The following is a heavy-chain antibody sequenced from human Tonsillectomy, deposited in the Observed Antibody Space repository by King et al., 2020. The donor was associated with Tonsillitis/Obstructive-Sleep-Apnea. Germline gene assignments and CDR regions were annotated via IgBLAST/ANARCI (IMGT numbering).Heavy chain of an antibody. D-gene: IGHD1-1*01. Sequence: QLVQSGAEVRKPGESLKISCSGSGYTFTNYWIGWVRQMPGKGLEWMGIICPGDSDTRYSPSFQGQVTISADKAISTAYLQWSSLKASDTAMYYCARGGTWNAIDSRGQGTLVTVSS. V-gene: IGHV5-51*01. CDR1: GYTFTNYW. J-gene: IGHJ4*02. CDR3: ARGGTWNAIDS. CDR2: ICPGDSDT.